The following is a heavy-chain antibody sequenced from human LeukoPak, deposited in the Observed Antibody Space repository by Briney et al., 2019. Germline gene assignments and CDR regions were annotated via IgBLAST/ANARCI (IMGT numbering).Heavy chain of an antibody. D-gene: IGHD5-12*01. J-gene: IGHJ4*02. CDR3: ARVGYSGWNLEY. V-gene: IGHV3-7*01. CDR1: GFTFRSYW. CDR2: INQAGSMQ. Sequence: PGGSLRLSCAASGFTFRSYWMSWVRQDPGKGLEWVANINQAGSMQYYVDSVKGRFTISRDDAKNSLYVQMNSLREEDTAVYYCARVGYSGWNLEYWGQGTLVTVSS.